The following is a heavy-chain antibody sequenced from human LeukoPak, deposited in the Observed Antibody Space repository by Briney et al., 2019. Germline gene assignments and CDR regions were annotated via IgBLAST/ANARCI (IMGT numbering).Heavy chain of an antibody. V-gene: IGHV1-8*01. CDR3: AREDCSSTSCRSHYYYGMDV. CDR2: MNPNSGNT. Sequence: ASVKVSCKASGYTFTSYDINWVRQATGQGLEWMGWMNPNSGNTNYAQKLQGRVTMTTDTSTSTAYMGLRSLRSDDTAVYYCAREDCSSTSCRSHYYYGMDVWGQGTTVTVSS. CDR1: GYTFTSYD. D-gene: IGHD2-2*01. J-gene: IGHJ6*02.